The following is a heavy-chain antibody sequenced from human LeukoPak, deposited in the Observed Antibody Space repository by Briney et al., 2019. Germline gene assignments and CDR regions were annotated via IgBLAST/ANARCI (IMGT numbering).Heavy chain of an antibody. D-gene: IGHD3-22*01. CDR1: GGSITSYY. CDR2: IHHSGSS. Sequence: PSETLSLTCTVSGGSITSYYWIWIRQPPGKGLEWIGFIHHSGSSNYNPSLQSRVTMSVDTSKNQFSLKLTSATAADTAVYYCARVSPDSSAYVDSWGQGTLVTVSS. J-gene: IGHJ4*02. CDR3: ARVSPDSSAYVDS. V-gene: IGHV4-59*01.